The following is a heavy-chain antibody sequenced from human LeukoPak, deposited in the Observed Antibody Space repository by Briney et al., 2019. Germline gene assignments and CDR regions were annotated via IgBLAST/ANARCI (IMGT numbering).Heavy chain of an antibody. CDR2: INWNGGST. D-gene: IGHD6-19*01. CDR1: GFTFDDYG. V-gene: IGHV3-20*04. CDR3: ARDPPIAVMDY. Sequence: GGSLRLSCAAPGFTFDDYGMSWVRQAPGKGLEWVSGINWNGGSTGYADSVKGRFTISRDNAKNSLYLQMNSLRAEDTAVYYCARDPPIAVMDYWGQGTLVTVSS. J-gene: IGHJ4*02.